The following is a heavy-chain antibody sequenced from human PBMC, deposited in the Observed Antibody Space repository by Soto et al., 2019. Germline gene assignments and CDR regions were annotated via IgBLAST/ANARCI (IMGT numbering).Heavy chain of an antibody. CDR2: IHGSGSA. CDR1: NGSISNFY. Sequence: SETLSLTCTVSNGSISNFYWNWIRQSAGKGLEWIGRIHGSGSATYNPSLRSRVTMSVDTSKNQFSLKVNSVTGADTAVYYCARSSHKESWFDPWGQGTPVTSP. D-gene: IGHD6-13*01. J-gene: IGHJ5*02. CDR3: ARSSHKESWFDP. V-gene: IGHV4-4*07.